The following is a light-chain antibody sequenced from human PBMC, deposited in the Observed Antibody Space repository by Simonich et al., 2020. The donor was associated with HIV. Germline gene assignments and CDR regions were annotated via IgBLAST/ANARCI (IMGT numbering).Light chain of an antibody. J-gene: IGLJ3*02. CDR1: SSNNGAGYD. CDR3: CSYAGSSTWV. V-gene: IGLV1-40*01. Sequence: QSVLTQPPSVSGAPGQRVTISCTGSSSNNGAGYDVHWYQQLPGTAPKVLIYGNSNRPSGVSHRLSGSKSGNTASLTISGLQAEDEADYYCCSYAGSSTWVFGGGTKLTVL. CDR2: GNS.